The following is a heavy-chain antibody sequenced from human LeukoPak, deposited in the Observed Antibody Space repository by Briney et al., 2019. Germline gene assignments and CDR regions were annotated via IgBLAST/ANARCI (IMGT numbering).Heavy chain of an antibody. CDR3: ARAPSEVGGYYPEYFRH. J-gene: IGHJ1*01. D-gene: IGHD3-22*01. CDR1: GFTFSRYW. V-gene: IGHV3-74*01. Sequence: GGSLRLSCEASGFTFSRYWMHWVRQAPGKGLVWVSRIKSDGKTNYADSVKGRFTISRDNAKNTVSLQMDSLRAEDAGVYYCARAPSEVGGYYPEYFRHWGQGTLVTVSS. CDR2: IKSDGKT.